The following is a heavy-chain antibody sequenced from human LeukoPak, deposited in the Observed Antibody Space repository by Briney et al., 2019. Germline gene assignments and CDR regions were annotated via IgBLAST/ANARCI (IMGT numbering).Heavy chain of an antibody. CDR3: AKDMNCSGGSCYSDPGYFDY. V-gene: IGHV3-30*02. CDR1: GFTFSSYG. J-gene: IGHJ4*02. CDR2: IRYDGSNK. D-gene: IGHD2-15*01. Sequence: QSGGSLRLSCAASGFTFSSYGMHWVRQAPGKGLEWVALIRYDGSNKYYADSVKGRFTISRDNSKNTLYLQMNSLRAEDTAAYYCAKDMNCSGGSCYSDPGYFDYWGQGTLVTVSS.